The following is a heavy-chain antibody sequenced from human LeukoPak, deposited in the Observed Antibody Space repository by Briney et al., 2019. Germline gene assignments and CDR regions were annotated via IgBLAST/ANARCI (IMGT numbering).Heavy chain of an antibody. CDR3: ATETGYIAH. V-gene: IGHV3-21*01. D-gene: IGHD1-1*01. Sequence: GGSLRLSCAASGFTFNSYNMNWLRQAPGKGLEWVSYSSRNSNYMYYADSVKGRFTISRDNAKNSLYLQMNSLRAEDTAVYYCATETGYIAHWGQGTLVTVSS. CDR1: GFTFNSYN. J-gene: IGHJ5*02. CDR2: SSRNSNYM.